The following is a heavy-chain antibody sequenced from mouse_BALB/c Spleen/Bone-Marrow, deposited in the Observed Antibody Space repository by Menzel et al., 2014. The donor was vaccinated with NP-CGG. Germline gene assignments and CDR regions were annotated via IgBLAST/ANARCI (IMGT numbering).Heavy chain of an antibody. V-gene: IGHV1-69*02. CDR1: GYTFTSYW. J-gene: IGHJ3*01. Sequence: VKLMESGAELVRPGASVKLSCKASGYTFTSYWINWVKQRPGQGLEWIGNIYPSDSYTNYNQKFKDKATLTVDKSSSTAYMQLSSPTSEDSAVYYCTRGDYYGSSSFAYWGQGTPVTVSA. D-gene: IGHD1-1*01. CDR2: IYPSDSYT. CDR3: TRGDYYGSSSFAY.